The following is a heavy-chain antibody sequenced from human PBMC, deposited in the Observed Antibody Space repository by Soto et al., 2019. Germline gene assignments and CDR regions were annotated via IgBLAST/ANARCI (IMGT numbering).Heavy chain of an antibody. Sequence: QVQLQESGPGLVKPSETLSLTCTVSGGSISSYYWSWIRQPPGKGLEWIGYIYYSGSTNYNPSLKSRVTISVDTSKIRLSLKLSSVTAADTVVYYCARRYGYSFVYWGQGTLVTVSS. V-gene: IGHV4-59*08. D-gene: IGHD4-17*01. CDR1: GGSISSYY. J-gene: IGHJ4*02. CDR3: ARRYGYSFVY. CDR2: IYYSGST.